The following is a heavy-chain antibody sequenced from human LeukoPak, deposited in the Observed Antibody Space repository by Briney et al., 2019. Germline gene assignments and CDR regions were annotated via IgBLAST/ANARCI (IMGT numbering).Heavy chain of an antibody. CDR1: GYTFTGYY. Sequence: ASVRVSCKASGYTFTGYYMHWVRQAPGQGLEWMGWINPNSGGTNYAQKFQGRVTMTRDTSISTAYMELSRLRSDDTAVYYCAREVWVSRCFDSWGQGTLVTVSS. D-gene: IGHD5/OR15-5a*01. CDR3: AREVWVSRCFDS. J-gene: IGHJ4*02. V-gene: IGHV1-2*02. CDR2: INPNSGGT.